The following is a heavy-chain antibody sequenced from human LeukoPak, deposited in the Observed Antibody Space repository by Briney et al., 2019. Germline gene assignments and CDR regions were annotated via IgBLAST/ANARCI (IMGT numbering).Heavy chain of an antibody. J-gene: IGHJ6*02. CDR3: ARTEYYYGSGSLPNGMDV. CDR1: GYTFTGYY. CDR2: INPNSGGT. D-gene: IGHD3-10*01. V-gene: IGHV1-2*02. Sequence: ASVKVSCKASGYTFTGYYMHWVRQAPGQGLEWMGWINPNSGGTNYAQKFQGRVTMTRDTSISTAYMELSRLRSDDTAVYYCARTEYYYGSGSLPNGMDVWGQGTTVTVSS.